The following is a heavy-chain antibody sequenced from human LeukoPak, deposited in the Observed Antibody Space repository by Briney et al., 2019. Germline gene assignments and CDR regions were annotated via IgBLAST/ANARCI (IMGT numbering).Heavy chain of an antibody. CDR2: IYYSEST. J-gene: IGHJ4*02. D-gene: IGHD2-15*01. V-gene: IGHV4-59*01. Sequence: KPSETLSLTCTVSGGSISSYYWSYIYYSESTNYNPSLKSRVTISVDTSKNQFSLKLSSVTAADTAVYYCARAGYCSGGSCYSPLDYWGQGTLVTVSS. CDR1: GGSISSYY. CDR3: ARAGYCSGGSCYSPLDY.